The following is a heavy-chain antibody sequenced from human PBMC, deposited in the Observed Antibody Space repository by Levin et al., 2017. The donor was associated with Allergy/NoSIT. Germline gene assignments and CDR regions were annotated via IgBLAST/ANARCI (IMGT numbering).Heavy chain of an antibody. CDR1: GASISSFY. V-gene: IGHV4-59*01. Sequence: SETLSLTCTVSGASISSFYWSWIRQPPGKGLEWIGFVSYSGSTNYNPSLKSRVTMSVDTSKNQLSLKLSPVTTADTAVYYCARATRSSLIHYFDYWGQGSLVTVSS. CDR3: ARATRSSLIHYFDY. D-gene: IGHD6-13*01. CDR2: VSYSGST. J-gene: IGHJ4*02.